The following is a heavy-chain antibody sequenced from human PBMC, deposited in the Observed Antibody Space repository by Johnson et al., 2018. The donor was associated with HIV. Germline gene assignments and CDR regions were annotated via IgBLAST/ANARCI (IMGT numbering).Heavy chain of an antibody. CDR2: INWNGGST. CDR3: AKDLSSQLLWFIRDGFDV. D-gene: IGHD3-10*01. Sequence: VQLVESGGGLVQPGRSLRLSCAASGFTLDDYAMHWVRQAPVKGLEWVSGINWNGGSTGYADSVKGRFTISRDNAKNSLYLQMNSLRAEDTAVYYCAKDLSSQLLWFIRDGFDVWGQGTMVTVSS. V-gene: IGHV3-9*01. CDR1: GFTLDDYA. J-gene: IGHJ3*01.